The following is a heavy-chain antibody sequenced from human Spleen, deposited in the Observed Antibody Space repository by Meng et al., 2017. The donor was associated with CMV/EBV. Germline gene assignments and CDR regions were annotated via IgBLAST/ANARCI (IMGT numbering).Heavy chain of an antibody. CDR1: GFTFSSYE. CDR3: ARDLEYCSSTSCYSRTRGH. J-gene: IGHJ4*02. D-gene: IGHD2-2*01. Sequence: GESLKISCAASGFTFSSYEMNWVRQAPGKGLVWVSRINSDGSSTSYADSVKGRFTISRDNAKNTLYLQMNSLRAEDTAVYYCARDLEYCSSTSCYSRTRGHWGQGTLVTVSS. CDR2: INSDGSST. V-gene: IGHV3-74*01.